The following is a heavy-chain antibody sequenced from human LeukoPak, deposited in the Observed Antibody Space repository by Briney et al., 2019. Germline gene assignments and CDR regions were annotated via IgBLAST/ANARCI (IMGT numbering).Heavy chain of an antibody. CDR3: ARGLLGYCSSTSCYRPYYYYMDV. J-gene: IGHJ6*03. V-gene: IGHV1-69*05. D-gene: IGHD2-2*01. Sequence: SVKVSCKASGGTFSSYAFSWVRQAPGQGLEWMGGIIPIFGTANYAQKFQGRVTITTDESTSTAYMELSSLRSEDTAVYYCARGLLGYCSSTSCYRPYYYYMDVWGKGTTVTVSS. CDR1: GGTFSSYA. CDR2: IIPIFGTA.